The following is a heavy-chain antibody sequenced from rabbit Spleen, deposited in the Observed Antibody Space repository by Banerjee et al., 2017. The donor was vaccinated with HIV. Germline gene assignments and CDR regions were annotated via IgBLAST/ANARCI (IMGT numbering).Heavy chain of an antibody. J-gene: IGHJ6*01. D-gene: IGHD4-1*01. CDR1: GFSFSSGYY. V-gene: IGHV1S45*01. Sequence: QEQLEESGGDLVKPEGSLTLTCTASGFSFSSGYYMCWVRQAPGKGLEWIGCIAIGSVRTYYASWAKGRFAISKTSATTVTLQMTSLTAADTATYFCARDRDGGWDLWGPRTLVTVS. CDR2: IAIGSVRT. CDR3: ARDRDGGWDL.